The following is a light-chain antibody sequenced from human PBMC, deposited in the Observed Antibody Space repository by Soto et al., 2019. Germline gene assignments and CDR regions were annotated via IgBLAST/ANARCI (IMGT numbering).Light chain of an antibody. Sequence: EIVMTQSLATLSVSPGEGATLSCRASQSVSHNLAWYQQKPGQAPRLLIYGASTRATGIPTRFSGSGSGTEFTLTISSLQSEDFAVYYCEQYNSWPPLYTFGQGTKLEIK. CDR2: GAS. V-gene: IGKV3-15*01. CDR1: QSVSHN. CDR3: EQYNSWPPLYT. J-gene: IGKJ2*01.